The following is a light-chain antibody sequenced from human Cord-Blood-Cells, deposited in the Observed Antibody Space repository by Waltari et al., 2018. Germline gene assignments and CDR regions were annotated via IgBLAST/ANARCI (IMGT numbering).Light chain of an antibody. V-gene: IGKV1-39*01. Sequence: DIHMTQSPSSLSASVGDRVTITCRASQSISSYLNWYQQKPGKAPKPLIYAASSLQSGVPSRFSGSGSGTDFTLTISSLQPEDFATYYCQQSYSTPFTFGPGTKVDIK. CDR2: AAS. CDR1: QSISSY. J-gene: IGKJ3*01. CDR3: QQSYSTPFT.